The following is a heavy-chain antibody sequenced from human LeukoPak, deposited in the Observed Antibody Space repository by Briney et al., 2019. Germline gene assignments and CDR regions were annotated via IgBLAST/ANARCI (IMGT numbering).Heavy chain of an antibody. CDR1: GYTFSGYY. D-gene: IGHD3-16*02. CDR3: ARDRGMITFGGVIPSYYFDY. Sequence: KPGASVKVSCKASGYTFSGYYMHWVRQAPGQGLEWMGWINPNSGGTNYAQKFQGRVTMTRDTSISTAYMELSRLRSDDTAVYYCARDRGMITFGGVIPSYYFDYWGQGTLVTVSS. J-gene: IGHJ4*02. CDR2: INPNSGGT. V-gene: IGHV1-2*02.